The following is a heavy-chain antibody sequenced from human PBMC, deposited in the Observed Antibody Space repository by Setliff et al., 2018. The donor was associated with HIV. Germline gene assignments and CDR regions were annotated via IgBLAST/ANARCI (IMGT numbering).Heavy chain of an antibody. Sequence: ASVKVSCKPSGYSFTNHYMHWVRQAPGQGLEWMGVINPTGGSTCYAQKFQDRVTMTSDTSTSTIYMELSSLRSEDTAVFYCARDRVAAKASSYDYWGRGTLVTVSS. V-gene: IGHV1-46*01. CDR2: INPTGGST. CDR3: ARDRVAAKASSYDY. D-gene: IGHD2-15*01. CDR1: GYSFTNHY. J-gene: IGHJ4*02.